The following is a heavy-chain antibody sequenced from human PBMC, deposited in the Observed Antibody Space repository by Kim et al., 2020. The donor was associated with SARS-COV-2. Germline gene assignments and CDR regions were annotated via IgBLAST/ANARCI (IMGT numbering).Heavy chain of an antibody. D-gene: IGHD7-27*01. CDR3: ARRDSAQFPWVF. Sequence: YYADYVKGRCPMSRDNAKNSLYLEMNSLIAEDTAIYDCARRDSAQFPWVFWGQGTLVTVSS. J-gene: IGHJ4*02. V-gene: IGHV3-7*03.